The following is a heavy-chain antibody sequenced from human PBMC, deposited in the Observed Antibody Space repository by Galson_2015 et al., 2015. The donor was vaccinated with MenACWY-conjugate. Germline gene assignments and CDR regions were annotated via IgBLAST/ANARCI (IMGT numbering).Heavy chain of an antibody. Sequence: SETLSLTCAVSGGSISSGYYWGWIRQPPGKRLEWIGTVYHSGTTYYNPFLKSRVTISVDTSKKQISLKLTSVTAADTAVYYCARGSSNAYFYYGVDVWGQGTTVTVSS. D-gene: IGHD4-11*01. CDR1: GGSISSGYY. V-gene: IGHV4-38-2*01. CDR3: ARGSSNAYFYYGVDV. CDR2: VYHSGTT. J-gene: IGHJ6*02.